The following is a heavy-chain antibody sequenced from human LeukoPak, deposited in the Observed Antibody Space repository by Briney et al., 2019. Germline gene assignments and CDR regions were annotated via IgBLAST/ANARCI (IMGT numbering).Heavy chain of an antibody. Sequence: PSETLSLTCTVSGGSISYYYWSWIRQPPGKGLEWIGYIYYSGSTNYNPPLKSRVTISVATSKNQFSLKLNSVTAADTAVYYCARTTEGYCRSTSCYGFYYSYYMDVWGKGTTVTISS. V-gene: IGHV4-59*01. CDR1: GGSISYYY. J-gene: IGHJ6*03. CDR2: IYYSGST. D-gene: IGHD2-2*01. CDR3: ARTTEGYCRSTSCYGFYYSYYMDV.